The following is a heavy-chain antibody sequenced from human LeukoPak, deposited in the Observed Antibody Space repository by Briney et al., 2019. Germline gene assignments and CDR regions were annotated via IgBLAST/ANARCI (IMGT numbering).Heavy chain of an antibody. D-gene: IGHD6-6*01. CDR2: IYYSGST. CDR3: AREGLSSSSAY. V-gene: IGHV4-39*07. CDR1: GGSISSSSYY. J-gene: IGHJ4*02. Sequence: SETLSLTCTVSGGSISSSSYYWGWIRQPPGKGLEWIGSIYYSGSTYYNPSLKSRVTISVDTSKNQFSLKLSSVTAADTAVYYCAREGLSSSSAYWGQGTLVTVSS.